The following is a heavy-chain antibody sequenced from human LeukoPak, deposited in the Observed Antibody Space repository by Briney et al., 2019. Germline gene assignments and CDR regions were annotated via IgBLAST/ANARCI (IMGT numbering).Heavy chain of an antibody. V-gene: IGHV1-18*01. CDR3: ARGGPVAATHKYFQH. J-gene: IGHJ1*01. Sequence: ASVKVSCKASGYTFTSYGISWVRQAPGQGLEWMGWISAYNGNTNYAQKLQGRVTMTTDTSTSTAYMELRSLRSEDTAVYHCARGGPVAATHKYFQHWGQGTLVTVSS. D-gene: IGHD6-19*01. CDR2: ISAYNGNT. CDR1: GYTFTSYG.